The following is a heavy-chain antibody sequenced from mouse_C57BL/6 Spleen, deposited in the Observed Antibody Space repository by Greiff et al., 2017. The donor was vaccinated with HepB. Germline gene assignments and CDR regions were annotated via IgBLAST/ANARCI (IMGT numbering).Heavy chain of an antibody. CDR1: GYAFSSSW. Sequence: VQLQQSGPELVKPGASVKISCKASGYAFSSSWMNWVKQRPGKGLEWIGRIYPGDGDTNYNGKFKGKATLTADKSSSTAYMQLSSLTSEDSAFYFCAKGHYYGSSWGYFDVWGTGTTVTVSS. CDR2: IYPGDGDT. CDR3: AKGHYYGSSWGYFDV. V-gene: IGHV1-82*01. J-gene: IGHJ1*03. D-gene: IGHD1-1*01.